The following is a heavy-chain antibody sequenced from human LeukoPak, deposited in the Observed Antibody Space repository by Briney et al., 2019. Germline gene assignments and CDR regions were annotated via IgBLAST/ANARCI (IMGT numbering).Heavy chain of an antibody. CDR1: GYTFTGYY. CDR3: ARGDYGDLMYFQH. J-gene: IGHJ1*01. D-gene: IGHD4-17*01. CDR2: TNPNSGGT. Sequence: ASVKVSCKASGYTFTGYYMHWVRQAPGQGLEWMGWTNPNSGGTNYAQKFQGWVTMTRDTSISTAYMELSRLRSDDTAVYYCARGDYGDLMYFQHWGQGTLVTVSS. V-gene: IGHV1-2*04.